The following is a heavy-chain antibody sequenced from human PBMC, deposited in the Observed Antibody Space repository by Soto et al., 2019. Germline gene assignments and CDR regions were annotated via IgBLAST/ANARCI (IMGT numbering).Heavy chain of an antibody. CDR2: ISAYNGNT. Sequence: ASVKVSCKASGYTFLNHDINWVRQAPGQGLEWMGWISAYNGNTNYAQKLQGRVTMTTDTSTSTAYMELRSLRSDDTAVYYCARGVGWEPLDYWGQGTLVTVSS. D-gene: IGHD1-26*01. V-gene: IGHV1-18*01. J-gene: IGHJ4*02. CDR1: GYTFLNHD. CDR3: ARGVGWEPLDY.